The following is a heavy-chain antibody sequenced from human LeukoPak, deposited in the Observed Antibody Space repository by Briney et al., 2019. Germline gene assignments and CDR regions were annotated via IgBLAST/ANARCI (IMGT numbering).Heavy chain of an antibody. CDR1: GASINSSY. CDR2: VYTNGHT. V-gene: IGHV4-4*07. Sequence: SETLSLTCTVSGASINSSYWSWIRQPAGKGLEWIGRVYTNGHTNYISSFRSRVTVSVDTSRNQFSLRLNSVTAADTAVYYCARGGAYESEHSLYYQFMDVWGKGTTVTVSS. J-gene: IGHJ6*03. CDR3: ARGGAYESEHSLYYQFMDV. D-gene: IGHD1-26*01.